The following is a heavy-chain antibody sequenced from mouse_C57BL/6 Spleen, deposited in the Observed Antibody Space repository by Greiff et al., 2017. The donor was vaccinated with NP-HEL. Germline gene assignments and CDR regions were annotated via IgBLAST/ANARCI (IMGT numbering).Heavy chain of an antibody. J-gene: IGHJ4*01. CDR3: ARAYGSDYAMDY. CDR2: IHPTSGST. D-gene: IGHD1-1*01. Sequence: VQLQQSGAELVKPGASVKLSCKASGYTFTSYWMHWVKQRPGQGLEWIGMIHPTSGSTNYNEKFKSKATLTVDKSSSTDYMQLSSLTSEDSAVYYCARAYGSDYAMDYWGQGTSVTVSS. V-gene: IGHV1-64*01. CDR1: GYTFTSYW.